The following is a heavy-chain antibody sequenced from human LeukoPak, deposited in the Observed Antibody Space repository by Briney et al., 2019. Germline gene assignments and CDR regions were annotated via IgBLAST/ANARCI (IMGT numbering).Heavy chain of an antibody. D-gene: IGHD2-15*01. Sequence: SETLSLTCAVYSGSFSDYYWSWIRQPPGKGPEWIGEINHSGNTNYNPSLKSRLTISVDTSKNQFSLKLNSVTAADTAVYYCARTLGYCSGGSCPPGYWGQGSLVTVSS. CDR1: SGSFSDYY. CDR3: ARTLGYCSGGSCPPGY. J-gene: IGHJ4*02. V-gene: IGHV4-34*01. CDR2: INHSGNT.